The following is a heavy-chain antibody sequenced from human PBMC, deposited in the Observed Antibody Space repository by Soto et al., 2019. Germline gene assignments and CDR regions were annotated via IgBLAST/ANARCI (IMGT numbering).Heavy chain of an antibody. J-gene: IGHJ6*02. CDR2: FYYSGST. D-gene: IGHD3-10*01. V-gene: IGHV4-59*01. CDR1: GGSISSYY. Sequence: QVQLQAWGPGLVKPSETLSLTCTVSGGSISSYYWSWIRQPPGKGLQWIGYFYYSGSTNYNPSLKSRVTISVDTSKNQFSLKLSSVTAADTAVYYCARLHGSGGGYYYYGMDVWGQGTTVSVSS. CDR3: ARLHGSGGGYYYYGMDV.